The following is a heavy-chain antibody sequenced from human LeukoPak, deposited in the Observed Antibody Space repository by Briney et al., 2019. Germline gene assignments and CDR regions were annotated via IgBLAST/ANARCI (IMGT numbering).Heavy chain of an antibody. J-gene: IGHJ4*02. Sequence: GGSLRLSCAASGFTFSSYGMHWVRQAPGKGLEWVAVIWYDGSNKYYADSVKGRFTISRDNSKNTLYLQMNSLRAEDTAVYYCATSLGYCSGGSCPPSYWGQGSLVTVSS. CDR1: GFTFSSYG. D-gene: IGHD2-15*01. CDR3: ATSLGYCSGGSCPPSY. V-gene: IGHV3-33*01. CDR2: IWYDGSNK.